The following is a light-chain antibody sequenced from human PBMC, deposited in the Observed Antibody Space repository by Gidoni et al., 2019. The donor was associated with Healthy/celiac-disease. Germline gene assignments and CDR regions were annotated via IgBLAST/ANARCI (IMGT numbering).Light chain of an antibody. CDR2: EVS. CDR3: SSYTSSSTWV. V-gene: IGLV2-14*01. CDR1: SSDVGGYNY. J-gene: IGLJ3*02. Sequence: QSALTQPASVSGSPGQSFTISCTGTSSDVGGYNYVSWYQQHPGKAPKLMIYEVSNRHSGVSNRFSGAKSGNTASLTISGLQAEDEADYYCSSYTSSSTWVFGGGTKLTVL.